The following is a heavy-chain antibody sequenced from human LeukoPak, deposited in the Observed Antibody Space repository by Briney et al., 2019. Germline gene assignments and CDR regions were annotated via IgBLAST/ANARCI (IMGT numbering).Heavy chain of an antibody. V-gene: IGHV3-30-3*01. J-gene: IGHJ4*02. CDR2: ISYDGSNK. Sequence: GGSLRLSCAAPGFTFSSYAMNWVRQAPGKGLEWVAVISYDGSNKYYADSVKGRFTISRDNSKNTLYLQMNSLRAEDTAVYYCAREWNYYDSSGPKPAFFDYWGQGTLVTVSS. CDR3: AREWNYYDSSGPKPAFFDY. CDR1: GFTFSSYA. D-gene: IGHD3-22*01.